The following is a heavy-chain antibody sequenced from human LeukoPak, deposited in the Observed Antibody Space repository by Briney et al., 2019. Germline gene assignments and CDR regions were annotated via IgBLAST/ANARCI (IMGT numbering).Heavy chain of an antibody. CDR2: ISSNGGST. V-gene: IGHV3-64*01. Sequence: GRCLRPSSAAVRFTFSSYATHWVSQAAGNGLEYVSAISSNGGSTYYANSVKGRFTISRDNSKNTLNLQMGSLRAEEMVVYYCARGEQWLDYWGQGTLVTASS. J-gene: IGHJ4*02. CDR1: RFTFSSYA. D-gene: IGHD6-19*01. CDR3: ARGEQWLDY.